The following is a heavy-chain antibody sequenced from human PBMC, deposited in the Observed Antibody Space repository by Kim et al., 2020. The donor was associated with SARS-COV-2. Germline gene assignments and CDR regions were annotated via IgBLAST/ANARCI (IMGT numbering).Heavy chain of an antibody. J-gene: IGHJ4*02. CDR2: ISGSGGST. CDR3: AKDLVVVPAAFADY. Sequence: GGSLRLSCAASGFTFSGYAMSWVRQAPGKGLEWVSAISGSGGSTYYADSVKGRFTISRDNSKNTLYLQMNSLRAEDTAVYYCAKDLVVVPAAFADYWGQGTLVTVSS. D-gene: IGHD2-2*01. CDR1: GFTFSGYA. V-gene: IGHV3-23*01.